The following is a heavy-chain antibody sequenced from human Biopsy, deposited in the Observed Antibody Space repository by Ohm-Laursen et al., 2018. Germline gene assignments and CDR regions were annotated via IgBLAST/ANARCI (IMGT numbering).Heavy chain of an antibody. Sequence: TLSLTCTVSGDSINSSYWSWIRQAPGKGLEWIGFISNSGNTNYNPSLKSRVTISADTSKNQFSLKLGSVTAADTAVFYCARRGSGGRSFDYWGQGSLVTVSS. J-gene: IGHJ4*02. CDR1: GDSINSSY. CDR2: ISNSGNT. CDR3: ARRGSGGRSFDY. V-gene: IGHV4-59*08. D-gene: IGHD2-15*01.